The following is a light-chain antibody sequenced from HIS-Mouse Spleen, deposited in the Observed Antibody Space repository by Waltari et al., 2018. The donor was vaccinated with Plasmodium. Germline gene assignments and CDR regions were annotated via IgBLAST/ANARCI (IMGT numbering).Light chain of an antibody. CDR3: SSYAGSNNLV. J-gene: IGLJ2*01. V-gene: IGLV2-8*01. CDR2: EVS. CDR1: SSAVGGYNY. Sequence: QSALTQPPSASGSPGPSVTLSCPGPSSAVGGYNYVSWYQQHPGKAPKLMIYEVSKRPSGVPDRFSGSKSGNTASLTVSGLQAEDEADYYCSSYAGSNNLVFGGGTKLTVL.